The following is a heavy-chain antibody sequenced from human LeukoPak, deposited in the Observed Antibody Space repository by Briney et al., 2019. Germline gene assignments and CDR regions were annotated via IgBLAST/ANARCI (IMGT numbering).Heavy chain of an antibody. J-gene: IGHJ4*02. CDR2: ISVRGGST. D-gene: IGHD6-13*01. Sequence: LRPSCAASGFTFSSYGMSWVRQAPGKGLEWVSAISVRGGSTYYAASVKGRYTISRANAKNPLYLQLNSLRAQDRAGYYCATGYSSSWAPFDYCGQGSLVTVSS. CDR1: GFTFSSYG. V-gene: IGHV3-23*01. CDR3: ATGYSSSWAPFDY.